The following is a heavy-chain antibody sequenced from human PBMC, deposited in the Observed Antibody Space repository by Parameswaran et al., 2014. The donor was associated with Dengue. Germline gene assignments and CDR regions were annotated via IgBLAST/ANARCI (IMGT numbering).Heavy chain of an antibody. V-gene: IGHV4-34*01. CDR3: ATARITIFGVVIGGYYFDY. D-gene: IGHD3-3*01. J-gene: IGHJ4*02. Sequence: RWIRQPPGKGLEWIGEINHSGSTNYNPSLKSRVTISVDTSKNQFSLKLSSVTAADTAVYYCATARITIFGVVIGGYYFDYWGQGTLVTVSS. CDR2: INHSGST.